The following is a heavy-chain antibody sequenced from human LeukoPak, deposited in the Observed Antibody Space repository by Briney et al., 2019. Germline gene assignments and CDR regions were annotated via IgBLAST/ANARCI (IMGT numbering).Heavy chain of an antibody. V-gene: IGHV1-18*01. D-gene: IGHD2-2*01. Sequence: GASVKVSCMASGYTFTSYGISWVRQAPGQGLEWMGWISAYNGNTSYAQKLQGRVTMTTDTSTSTAYMELRSLRSDDTAVYYCARDYPDIVVVPAALHDYWGQGTLVTVSS. CDR3: ARDYPDIVVVPAALHDY. CDR1: GYTFTSYG. J-gene: IGHJ4*02. CDR2: ISAYNGNT.